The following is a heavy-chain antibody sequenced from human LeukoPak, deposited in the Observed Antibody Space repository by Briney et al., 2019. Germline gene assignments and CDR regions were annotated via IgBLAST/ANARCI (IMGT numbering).Heavy chain of an antibody. CDR3: ARVPRGYSYGFDY. D-gene: IGHD5-18*01. V-gene: IGHV1-2*06. CDR2: INPNSGGT. Sequence: ASVKVSCKASGYTFTGYYMHWVRQAPGQGLEWVGRINPNSGGTNYAQKFQCRATMTRDTSISTAYMELSRLRSDDTAVYYCARVPRGYSYGFDYWGQGTLGTVSS. CDR1: GYTFTGYY. J-gene: IGHJ4*02.